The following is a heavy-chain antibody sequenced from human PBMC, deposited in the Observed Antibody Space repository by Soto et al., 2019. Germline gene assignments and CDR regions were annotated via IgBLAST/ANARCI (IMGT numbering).Heavy chain of an antibody. CDR1: GYTFSRYY. V-gene: IGHV1-46*03. Sequence: QVQLVQSGAEVKKPGASVRLSCKASGYTFSRYYMHWVRQAPGQGLEWMGIINPSGGSTSYAQKFQGRVTMTRDTSTSTVYRDMSGLRPEDTAIYFCARDFVEVPSAMYWFESWGQGTLVIVSS. J-gene: IGHJ5*01. CDR3: ARDFVEVPSAMYWFES. D-gene: IGHD2-2*01. CDR2: INPSGGST.